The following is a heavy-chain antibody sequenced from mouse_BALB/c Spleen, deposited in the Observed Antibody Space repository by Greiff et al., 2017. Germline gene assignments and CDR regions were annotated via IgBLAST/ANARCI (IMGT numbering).Heavy chain of an antibody. CDR1: GFTFSSFG. CDR3: AREGYGSSYFDY. Sequence: EVQRVESGGGLVQPGGSRKLSCAASGFTFSSFGMHWVRQTPEKRLEWVAYISSGGGSTYYPDTVKGRFTISRDNAKNTLYLQMSSLKSEDTAMYYCAREGYGSSYFDYWGQGTTLTVAS. J-gene: IGHJ2*01. D-gene: IGHD1-1*01. CDR2: ISSGGGST. V-gene: IGHV5-12-1*01.